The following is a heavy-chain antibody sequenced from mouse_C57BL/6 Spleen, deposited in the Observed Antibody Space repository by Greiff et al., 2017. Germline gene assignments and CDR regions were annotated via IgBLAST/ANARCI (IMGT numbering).Heavy chain of an antibody. CDR1: GFTFSDYY. Sequence: DVKLVESEGGLVQPGSSMKLSCTASGFTFSDYYMAWVRQVPEKGLEWVANINYDGSSTYYLDSLKSRFIISRDNAKNILYLQMSSLKSEDTATYYCARGETAQAMFAYWGQGTLVTVSA. D-gene: IGHD3-2*02. V-gene: IGHV5-16*01. J-gene: IGHJ3*01. CDR2: INYDGSST. CDR3: ARGETAQAMFAY.